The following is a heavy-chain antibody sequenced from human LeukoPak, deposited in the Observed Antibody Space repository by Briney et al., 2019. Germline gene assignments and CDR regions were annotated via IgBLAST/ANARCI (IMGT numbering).Heavy chain of an antibody. CDR3: AAYSSSGYHNFDY. D-gene: IGHD6-13*01. J-gene: IGHJ4*02. V-gene: IGHV1-2*02. CDR1: GYTFADYY. CDR2: INPDTGGA. Sequence: ASVTVSCKASGYTFADYYLPWVRQPHGQGLEWMGWINPDTGGANYVQKFQGRVTMTRDTSISTAYMELSSLKSDDTAVYYCAAYSSSGYHNFDYWGQGALVTASS.